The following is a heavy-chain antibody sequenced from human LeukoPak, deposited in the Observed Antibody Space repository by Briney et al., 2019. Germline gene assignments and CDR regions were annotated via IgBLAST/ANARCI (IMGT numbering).Heavy chain of an antibody. J-gene: IGHJ6*02. CDR3: ARARSYYYDSSGYSTLSGPYYYYYGMDV. CDR1: GYTFTSYG. CDR2: ISVYNGNT. V-gene: IGHV1-18*01. Sequence: GASVKVSCKASGYTFTSYGISWVRQAPGQGLEWMGWISVYNGNTNYAQKLQGRVTMTTDTPTSTAYMELRSLRSDDTAVYYCARARSYYYDSSGYSTLSGPYYYYYGMDVWGQGTTVTVSS. D-gene: IGHD3-22*01.